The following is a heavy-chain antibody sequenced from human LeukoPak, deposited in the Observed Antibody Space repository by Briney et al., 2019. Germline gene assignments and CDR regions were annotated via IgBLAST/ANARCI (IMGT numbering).Heavy chain of an antibody. CDR2: IYYSGST. Sequence: PSETLSLTCTVSGGSVSSGSYYWSWIRQPPGKGLEWIGYIYYSGSTNYNPSLKSRVTISVDTSKNQFSLELSSVTAADTAVYYCARVTVRTRYFDYWGQGTLVTVSS. D-gene: IGHD3-22*01. CDR3: ARVTVRTRYFDY. J-gene: IGHJ4*02. CDR1: GGSVSSGSYY. V-gene: IGHV4-61*01.